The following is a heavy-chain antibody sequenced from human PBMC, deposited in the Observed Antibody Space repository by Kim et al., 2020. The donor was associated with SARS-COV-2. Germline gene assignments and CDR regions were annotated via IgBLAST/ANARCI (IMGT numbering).Heavy chain of an antibody. V-gene: IGHV4-59*13. Sequence: SETLSLTCTVSGGSISSYYWSWIRQPPGKGLEWIGYIYYSGSTNYNPSLKSRVTISVDTSKNQFSLKLSSVTAADTAVYYCARERTPRYNWNHLPWFDPWGQGTLVTVSS. J-gene: IGHJ5*02. D-gene: IGHD1-20*01. CDR1: GGSISSYY. CDR3: ARERTPRYNWNHLPWFDP. CDR2: IYYSGST.